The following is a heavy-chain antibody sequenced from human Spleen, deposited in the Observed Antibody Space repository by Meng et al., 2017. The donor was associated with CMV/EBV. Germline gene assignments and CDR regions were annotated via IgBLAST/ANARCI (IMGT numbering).Heavy chain of an antibody. CDR2: ISGSGGST. V-gene: IGHV3-23*01. CDR3: ARAPTPPGY. J-gene: IGHJ4*02. Sequence: GESLKISCAASGFTFSSYAMSWVRQAPGKGLEWVSAISGSGGSTYYADSVKGRFTISRDNSKNTLYLQMNSLRAEDTAVYYCARAPTPPGYWGQGALVTVSS. CDR1: GFTFSSYA.